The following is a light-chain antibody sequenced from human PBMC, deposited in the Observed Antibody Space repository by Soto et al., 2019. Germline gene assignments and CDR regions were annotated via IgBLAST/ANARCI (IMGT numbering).Light chain of an antibody. CDR2: GAS. CDR1: QSVSSSY. V-gene: IGKV3-20*01. Sequence: EIVLTQSPGTLSLSPGERATLSCRASQSVSSSYLAWYQQKPGQAPRLLIYGASSRATGIPDRFSGSGSGTDFTITISRLEPEDIAVYYCQQYGSSPPWTFGQGTKVEIK. CDR3: QQYGSSPPWT. J-gene: IGKJ1*01.